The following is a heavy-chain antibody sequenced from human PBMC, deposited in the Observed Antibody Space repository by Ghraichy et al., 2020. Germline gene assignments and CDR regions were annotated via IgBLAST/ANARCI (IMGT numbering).Heavy chain of an antibody. CDR3: TSPLPYGGNSLGGY. CDR1: GFTFGDYA. CDR2: IRSKAYGGTT. D-gene: IGHD4-23*01. J-gene: IGHJ4*02. V-gene: IGHV3-49*03. Sequence: GGSLRLSCTASGFTFGDYAMSWFRQAPGKGLEWVGFIRSKAYGGTTEYAASVKGRFTISRDDSKSIAYLQMNSLKTEDTAVYYCTSPLPYGGNSLGGYWGQGTLVTVSS.